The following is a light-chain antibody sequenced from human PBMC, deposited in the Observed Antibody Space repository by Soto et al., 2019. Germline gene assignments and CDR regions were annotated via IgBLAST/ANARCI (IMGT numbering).Light chain of an antibody. V-gene: IGKV3-15*01. CDR2: GAS. CDR3: KQYDSWTFT. CDR1: QSVSSN. J-gene: IGKJ4*01. Sequence: TLSVSPGERATLSCRASQSVSSNLAWYQQKPGQAPRLLIYGASTRATGIPARFSGSGSGTEFTLTISSLQSEDFAVYYCKQYDSWTFTFSGGSKGDIK.